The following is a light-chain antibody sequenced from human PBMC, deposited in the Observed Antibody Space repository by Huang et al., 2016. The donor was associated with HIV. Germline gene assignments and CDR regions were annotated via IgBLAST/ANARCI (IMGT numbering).Light chain of an antibody. V-gene: IGKV3-15*01. Sequence: EIVMTQSPATLSVSPGEKATLSCRASQSGSTNLAWYQQKPGQAPRLLIYGASTRATGIPTRFSGSGSGKEFTLTITSLQSEDFAVYYCQQYNNWPPANFGQGTKLEIQ. CDR1: QSGSTN. J-gene: IGKJ2*01. CDR2: GAS. CDR3: QQYNNWPPAN.